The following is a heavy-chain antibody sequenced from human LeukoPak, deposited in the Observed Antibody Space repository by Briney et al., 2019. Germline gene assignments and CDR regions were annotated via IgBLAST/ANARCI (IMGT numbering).Heavy chain of an antibody. Sequence: GGSLRLSCAASGFTFSNYWMHWVRHAPGKGLVWVSRINTDGSTTNYVDSVKGRFTISRDNAKNSLYLQMNSLRAEDTAVYYCARDPGKYCSSTSCYTSWGQGTLVTVSS. V-gene: IGHV3-74*01. CDR3: ARDPGKYCSSTSCYTS. CDR1: GFTFSNYW. D-gene: IGHD2-2*02. CDR2: INTDGSTT. J-gene: IGHJ5*02.